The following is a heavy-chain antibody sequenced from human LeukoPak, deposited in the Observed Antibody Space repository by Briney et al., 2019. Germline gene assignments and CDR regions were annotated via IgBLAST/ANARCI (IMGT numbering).Heavy chain of an antibody. D-gene: IGHD3-22*01. V-gene: IGHV3-23*01. J-gene: IGHJ1*01. CDR2: ISDSDGST. Sequence: GGSLRLSCAASGFTFSSYAMSWVRQAPGKGLEWVSAISDSDGSTYYADSVKGRFTTSRDNSTNTLYLQMNSLRAEDTAVYYCAKDSTMTGGYFQHWGQGTLVTVSS. CDR1: GFTFSSYA. CDR3: AKDSTMTGGYFQH.